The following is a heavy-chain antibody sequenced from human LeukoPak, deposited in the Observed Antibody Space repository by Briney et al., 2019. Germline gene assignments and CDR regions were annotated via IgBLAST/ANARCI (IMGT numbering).Heavy chain of an antibody. CDR3: ASTVRFLEWLSY. Sequence: GGSLRLSCAASGFTFSSYAMSWVRQAPGKGLEWVSAISGSGGSTYYADSVKGRFTISRDNSKNTLYLQMNSLRAEDTAVYYCASTVRFLEWLSYWGQGTLVTVSS. CDR1: GFTFSSYA. V-gene: IGHV3-23*01. CDR2: ISGSGGST. D-gene: IGHD3-3*01. J-gene: IGHJ4*02.